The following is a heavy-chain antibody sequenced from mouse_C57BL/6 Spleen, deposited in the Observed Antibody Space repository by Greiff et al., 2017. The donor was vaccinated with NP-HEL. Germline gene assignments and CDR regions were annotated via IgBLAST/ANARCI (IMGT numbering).Heavy chain of an antibody. J-gene: IGHJ2*01. D-gene: IGHD1-1*01. V-gene: IGHV1-4*01. CDR2: INPSSGYT. CDR1: GYTFTSYT. Sequence: QVQLQQSGAELARPGASVKMSCKASGYTFTSYTMHWVKQRPGQGLEWIGYINPSSGYTKYNQKFKDKATLTADKSSSTAYMQLSSLTSEDSAVYYCARPTVVAPKYYFDYWGQGTTLTVSS. CDR3: ARPTVVAPKYYFDY.